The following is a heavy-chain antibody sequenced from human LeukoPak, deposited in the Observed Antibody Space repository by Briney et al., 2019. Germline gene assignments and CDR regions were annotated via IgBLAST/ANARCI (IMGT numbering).Heavy chain of an antibody. D-gene: IGHD1-26*01. V-gene: IGHV3-30*02. CDR3: AKDSWEVGATAEIDY. Sequence: PGGSLRLSCAASGFTFSSYGMHWVRQAPGKGLEWVAFTRHDGSNKYYADSVKGRFTISRDNSKIMLYLQMNSLRAEDTAVYYCAKDSWEVGATAEIDYWGQGTLVTVSS. CDR1: GFTFSSYG. CDR2: TRHDGSNK. J-gene: IGHJ4*02.